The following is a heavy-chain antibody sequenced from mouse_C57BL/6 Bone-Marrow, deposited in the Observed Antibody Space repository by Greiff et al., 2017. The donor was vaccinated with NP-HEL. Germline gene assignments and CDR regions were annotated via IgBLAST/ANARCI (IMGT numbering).Heavy chain of an antibody. D-gene: IGHD2-2*01. V-gene: IGHV1-59*01. J-gene: IGHJ4*01. CDR1: GYTFTSYW. CDR2: IDPSDSYT. Sequence: VKLKQPGAELVRPGTSVKLSCKASGYTFTSYWMHWVKQRPGQGLEWIGVIDPSDSYTNYNQKFKGKATLTVDTSSSTAYMQLSSLTSEDSAVYYCARGLRRVYYAMDYWGQGTSVTVSS. CDR3: ARGLRRVYYAMDY.